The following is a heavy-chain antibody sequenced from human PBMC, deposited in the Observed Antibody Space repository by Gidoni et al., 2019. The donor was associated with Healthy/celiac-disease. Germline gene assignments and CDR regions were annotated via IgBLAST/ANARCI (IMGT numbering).Heavy chain of an antibody. D-gene: IGHD2-2*01. Sequence: QVQLVQSGAEVKKPGSSVKVSCKASGATFSSYAISWGRQAPGQGLEWMGGIIPIFGTANYAQKFQGRVTITADESTSTAYMELSSLRSEDTAVYYCARDRADIVVVPAAKTSNWFDPWGQGTLVTVSS. CDR1: GATFSSYA. CDR3: ARDRADIVVVPAAKTSNWFDP. V-gene: IGHV1-69*01. CDR2: IIPIFGTA. J-gene: IGHJ5*02.